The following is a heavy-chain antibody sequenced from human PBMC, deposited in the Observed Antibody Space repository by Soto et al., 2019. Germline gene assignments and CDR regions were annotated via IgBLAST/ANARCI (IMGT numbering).Heavy chain of an antibody. V-gene: IGHV3-23*01. CDR1: GFPLSTYG. CDR3: ARIRGYLYGLDV. Sequence: EVQLLESGGGLVQPGGSLRLSCAASGFPLSTYGMTWVRQAPGKGLEWVSAITGTGGNTYYVDSVKGRFTSSRDNSKNRLYLQVNSLRVEDTAVYYCARIRGYLYGLDVWGQGTTVTVSS. CDR2: ITGTGGNT. J-gene: IGHJ6*02.